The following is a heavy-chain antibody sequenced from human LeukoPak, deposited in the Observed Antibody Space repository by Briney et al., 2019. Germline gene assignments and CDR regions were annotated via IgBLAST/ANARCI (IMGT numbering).Heavy chain of an antibody. J-gene: IGHJ6*02. V-gene: IGHV5-51*01. CDR3: AIQAAAGTPYGMDV. D-gene: IGHD6-13*01. CDR1: GYNFTSYW. CDR2: IYPGDSDT. Sequence: GASLQISCKGAGYNFTSYWIGWVRQMPGKGLEWMGIIYPGDSDTRYSPSFQGQVTISADKSISTAYLQWSSLKASDTAMYHCAIQAAAGTPYGMDVWGQGTTVTVSS.